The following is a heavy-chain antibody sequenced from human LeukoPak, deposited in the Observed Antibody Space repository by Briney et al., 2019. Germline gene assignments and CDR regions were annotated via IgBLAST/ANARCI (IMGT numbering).Heavy chain of an antibody. J-gene: IGHJ4*02. CDR3: AKVSMVPAYSSSWYLGNFQY. CDR1: GFTFSSYG. V-gene: IGHV3-30*02. D-gene: IGHD6-13*01. Sequence: GGSLRLSCAASGFTFSSYGMHWVRQAPGKGLEWVAFIRYDGSNKYYADSVKGRFTISRDNSKNTLYLQMNSLRAGDTAVYYCAKVSMVPAYSSSWYLGNFQYWGQGTLVTVSS. CDR2: IRYDGSNK.